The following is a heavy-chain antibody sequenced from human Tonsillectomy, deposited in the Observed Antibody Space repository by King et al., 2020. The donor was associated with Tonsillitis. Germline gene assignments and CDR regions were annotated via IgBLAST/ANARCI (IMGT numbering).Heavy chain of an antibody. CDR2: IYYSGGT. J-gene: IGHJ4*02. CDR1: GGSISSGGYY. V-gene: IGHV4-31*03. D-gene: IGHD2-2*01. Sequence: QLQESGPGLVKPSQTLSLTCSVSGGSISSGGYYWSWIRQHPGKGLEWIVYIYYSGGTYYNPSLKSRVTISVDTSKNHFSLSLTSGTAADTAVYFCASYHCSGTTCYWGYWGQGTLVTVSS. CDR3: ASYHCSGTTCYWGY.